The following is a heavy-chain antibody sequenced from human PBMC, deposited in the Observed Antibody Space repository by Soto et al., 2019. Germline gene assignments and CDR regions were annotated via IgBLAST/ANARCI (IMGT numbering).Heavy chain of an antibody. D-gene: IGHD3-10*01. J-gene: IGHJ4*02. CDR3: ARWGSGSRFDY. V-gene: IGHV3-53*01. CDR2: IYGGGST. CDR1: GFTVSSNY. Sequence: PGGSLRLSCAASGFTVSSNYMSWVRQAPGKGLEWVSVIYGGGSTYYADSVKGRFTISRDNSKNTLYLQMNSLRAEDTAVYYCARWGSGSRFDYWGQGTLVTVSS.